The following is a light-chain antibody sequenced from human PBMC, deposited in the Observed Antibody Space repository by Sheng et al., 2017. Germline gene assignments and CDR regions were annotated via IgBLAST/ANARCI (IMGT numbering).Light chain of an antibody. Sequence: DIQMTQSPSSLSASVGDRVTITCQASQDINNYLSWYQQKLGKAPKLLIFDASNLETGVPSRFSGGGSGTDFTFTISSLQPEDIATYYCQQNHKLPYTFGQGTKLEI. V-gene: IGKV1-33*01. CDR1: QDINNY. CDR3: QQNHKLPYT. J-gene: IGKJ2*01. CDR2: DAS.